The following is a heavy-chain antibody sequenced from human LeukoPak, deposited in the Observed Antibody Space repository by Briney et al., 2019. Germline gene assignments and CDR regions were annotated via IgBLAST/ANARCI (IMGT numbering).Heavy chain of an antibody. D-gene: IGHD2-15*01. CDR1: GGSISSYF. CDR2: IYYSGST. Sequence: SETLSLTCTVSGGSISSYFWSWIRQPPGKGLEWIGYIYYSGSTNYNPSLKSRVTISVDTSKNQFSLKLTSVTAADTAVYYCARYCGGGSCDSKAFDYWGQGTLVTVSS. CDR3: ARYCGGGSCDSKAFDY. V-gene: IGHV4-59*01. J-gene: IGHJ4*02.